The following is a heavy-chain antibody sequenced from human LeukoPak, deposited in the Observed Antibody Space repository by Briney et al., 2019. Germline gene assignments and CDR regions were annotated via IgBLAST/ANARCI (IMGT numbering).Heavy chain of an antibody. CDR2: ISGSRGST. CDR3: ASLRTYYYDSSGYY. D-gene: IGHD3-22*01. Sequence: GGSLRLSYAASGFTFSSYAMSWVRQVPGKGLEWVSAISGSRGSTYYADSVKGRFTISRDNSKNTLYLQMNSLRAEDTAVYYCASLRTYYYDSSGYYWGQGTPVTVSS. CDR1: GFTFSSYA. J-gene: IGHJ4*02. V-gene: IGHV3-23*01.